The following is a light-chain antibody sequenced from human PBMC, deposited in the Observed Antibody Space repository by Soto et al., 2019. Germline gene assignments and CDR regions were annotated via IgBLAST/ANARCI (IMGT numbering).Light chain of an antibody. CDR2: GVS. CDR1: QSVSSN. Sequence: ELVMTQSPATLSVSPGERATLSCRASQSVSSNLAWYQHKPDQAPRLLIYGVSTRATGIPARFTGSGSGTEFTLTISSLQSGDFAVYSCQQSNIWPCTFGQGTQVEIK. J-gene: IGKJ1*01. V-gene: IGKV3-15*01. CDR3: QQSNIWPCT.